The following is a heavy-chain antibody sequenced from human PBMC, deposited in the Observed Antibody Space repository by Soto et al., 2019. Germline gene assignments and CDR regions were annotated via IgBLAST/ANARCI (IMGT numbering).Heavy chain of an antibody. CDR1: GFTVSDDY. CDR2: IYSGGST. J-gene: IGHJ4*02. Sequence: GGALRLSCADSGFTVSDDYMSWVRQAPGKGLEWVSGIYSGGSTYYTDSVKGRFTISRDNSKNTLYLQMNSLRGEDTAVFYCVRASGSRFFDYWGQGTLVTVSS. V-gene: IGHV3-53*01. CDR3: VRASGSRFFDY. D-gene: IGHD1-26*01.